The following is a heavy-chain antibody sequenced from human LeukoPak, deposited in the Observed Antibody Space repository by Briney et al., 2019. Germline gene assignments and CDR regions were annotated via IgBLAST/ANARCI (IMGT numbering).Heavy chain of an antibody. J-gene: IGHJ6*02. CDR2: ITSTGDST. D-gene: IGHD3-9*01. CDR3: AKVLRYFMDV. Sequence: PGGSLRLSCAACGFTFSNYAMRWLRQAPGKGLEWVSTITSTGDSTYYADSVKGRFTISRDNSKNTLYLQKNSLRAEDTAVYYCAKVLRYFMDVWGQGTTVTVSS. CDR1: GFTFSNYA. V-gene: IGHV3-23*01.